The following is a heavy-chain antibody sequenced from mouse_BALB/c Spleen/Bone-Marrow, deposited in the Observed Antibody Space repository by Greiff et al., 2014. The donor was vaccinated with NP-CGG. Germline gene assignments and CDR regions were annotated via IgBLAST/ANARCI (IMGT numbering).Heavy chain of an antibody. J-gene: IGHJ2*01. CDR2: IRNKPNGYTT. V-gene: IGHV7-3*02. CDR1: GLTFTDYY. D-gene: IGHD1-1*01. Sequence: EVQRVESGGGLVQPGGSLRLSCATSGLTFTDYYMSWVRQPPGKALEWLGFIRNKPNGYTTEYSASVKGRFTISRDNSQSILYLQMNTLRVEDSATYYCTRDMGLLRFDYWGQGTTLTVSS. CDR3: TRDMGLLRFDY.